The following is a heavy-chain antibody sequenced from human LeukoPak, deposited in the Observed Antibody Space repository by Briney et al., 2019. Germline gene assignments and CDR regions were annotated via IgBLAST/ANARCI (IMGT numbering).Heavy chain of an antibody. CDR3: AKDSGGSYYEDWFDP. D-gene: IGHD1-26*01. J-gene: IGHJ5*02. V-gene: IGHV3-9*01. CDR2: ISWNSGSI. Sequence: PGGSLRLSCAASGFTFDDYAMHWVRQAPGKGLEWISGISWNSGSIGYADSVKGRFTISRDNAKNSLYLQMNSLRAEDTASYYCAKDSGGSYYEDWFDPWGQGTLVTVSS. CDR1: GFTFDDYA.